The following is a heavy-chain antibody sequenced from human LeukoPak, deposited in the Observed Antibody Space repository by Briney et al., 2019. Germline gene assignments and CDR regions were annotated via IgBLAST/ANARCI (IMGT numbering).Heavy chain of an antibody. CDR2: IIPIFGTA. CDR3: ARVSSGYQGWFDP. CDR1: GGTFSSYA. J-gene: IGHJ5*02. Sequence: GASVKVSCKASGGTFSSYAISWVRQAPGQGLEWMGGIIPIFGTANYAQKFQGRVTITTDESTSTAYMELSSLRSDDTAVYYCARVSSGYQGWFDPWGQGILVTVSS. D-gene: IGHD5-12*01. V-gene: IGHV1-69*05.